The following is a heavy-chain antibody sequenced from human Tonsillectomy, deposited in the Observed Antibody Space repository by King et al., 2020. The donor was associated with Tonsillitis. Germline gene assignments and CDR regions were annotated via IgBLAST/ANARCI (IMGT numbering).Heavy chain of an antibody. CDR2: ISAYNGNT. CDR3: AKVFFYGSGSPLGDAFDI. V-gene: IGHV1-18*01. J-gene: IGHJ3*02. Sequence: QLVQSGAEVKKPGASVKVSCKASGYTFTSYGISWVRQAPGQGLEWMGWISAYNGNTNYAQKLQGRVTMTTDTSTSTAYMELRSLRSDDTAVYYCAKVFFYGSGSPLGDAFDIWGQGTMVTVSS. CDR1: GYTFTSYG. D-gene: IGHD3-10*01.